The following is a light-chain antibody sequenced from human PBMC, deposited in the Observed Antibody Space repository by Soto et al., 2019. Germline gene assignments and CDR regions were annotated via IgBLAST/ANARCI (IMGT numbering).Light chain of an antibody. J-gene: IGKJ1*01. Sequence: IVMTQSPDTLSVSPGERVTLSCRASQRVSNNYLAWYQQKPGQAPRLLIYGASNRATGIPDRFSGSGSGTDFTLTISRLEPEDFAVYYCQQYGSSPSTFGQGTKVDIK. CDR1: QRVSNNY. CDR2: GAS. V-gene: IGKV3-20*01. CDR3: QQYGSSPST.